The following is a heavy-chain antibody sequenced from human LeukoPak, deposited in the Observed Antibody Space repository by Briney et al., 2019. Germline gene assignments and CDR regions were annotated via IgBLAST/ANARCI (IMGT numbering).Heavy chain of an antibody. CDR1: GGSISSYY. Sequence: SETLSLTCTVSGGSISSYYWSWIRQPPGKGLEWIGYIYYSGSTNYNPSLKSRVTVSVDTSKNQFSLKLSSVTAADTAVYYCARAVSIAAAIGYWGQGTLVTVSS. CDR2: IYYSGST. CDR3: ARAVSIAAAIGY. D-gene: IGHD6-13*01. V-gene: IGHV4-59*01. J-gene: IGHJ4*02.